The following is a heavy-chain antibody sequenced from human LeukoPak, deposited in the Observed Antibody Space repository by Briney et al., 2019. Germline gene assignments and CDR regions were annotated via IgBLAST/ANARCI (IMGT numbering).Heavy chain of an antibody. V-gene: IGHV1-46*01. J-gene: IGHJ4*02. CDR2: INPSGGST. CDR1: GYTFTRYY. CDR3: ASGYCSSTSCYSAFDY. Sequence: ASVKVSCKASGYTFTRYYMHWVRQAPGQGLEWMGIINPSGGSTSYAQKFQGRVTMTRDMSTSTVYMELSSLRSEDTAVYYCASGYCSSTSCYSAFDYWGQGTLVTVSS. D-gene: IGHD2-2*01.